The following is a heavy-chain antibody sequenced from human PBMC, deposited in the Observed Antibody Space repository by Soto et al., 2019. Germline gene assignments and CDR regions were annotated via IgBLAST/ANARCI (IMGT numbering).Heavy chain of an antibody. Sequence: PGESLKISCMGSGYKVSTWHNFTSYWIAWVRQMPGEGLEWMGIIYPGDSDTRYSPSFQGQVTISADKSINSVYLQWSSLKASDTATFYFAKLAFNYDFLSGYDTIHHYLGIEAWGQGPT. CDR2: IYPGDSDT. J-gene: IGHJ6*02. V-gene: IGHV5-51*01. CDR1: GYKVSTWHNFTSYW. D-gene: IGHD3-3*01. CDR3: AKLAFNYDFLSGYDTIHHYLGIEA.